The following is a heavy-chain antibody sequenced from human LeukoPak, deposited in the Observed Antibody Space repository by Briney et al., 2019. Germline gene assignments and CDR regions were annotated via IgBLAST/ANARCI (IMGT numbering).Heavy chain of an antibody. CDR2: INPSGGST. Sequence: ASVKVSCKASGYTFTSLYIHWVRQAPGQGLEWMGIINPSGGSTRFAQNFQGRVTMTRDTSTRTVYMELSSLRSEDTAVYYCARGVVTANRDTGLFDYWGQGALVTVSS. CDR1: GYTFTSLY. V-gene: IGHV1-46*01. CDR3: ARGVVTANRDTGLFDY. D-gene: IGHD2-21*02. J-gene: IGHJ4*02.